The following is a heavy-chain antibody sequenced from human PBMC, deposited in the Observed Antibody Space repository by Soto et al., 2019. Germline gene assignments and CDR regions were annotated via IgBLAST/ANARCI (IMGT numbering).Heavy chain of an antibody. V-gene: IGHV4-39*01. CDR2: IYYSGST. D-gene: IGHD5-18*01. CDR1: GGSISSSSYY. CDR3: ARAEGTAMGLYYYYYYGMDV. Sequence: PSETLSLTCTVSGGSISSSSYYWGWIRQPPGKGLEWIGSIYYSGSTYYNPSLKSRVTISVDTSKNQFSLKLSSVTAADTAVYYCARAEGTAMGLYYYYYYGMDVWGQGTTVTVSS. J-gene: IGHJ6*02.